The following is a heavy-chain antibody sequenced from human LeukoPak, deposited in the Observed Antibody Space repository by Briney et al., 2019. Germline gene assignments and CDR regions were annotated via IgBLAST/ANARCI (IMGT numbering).Heavy chain of an antibody. J-gene: IGHJ4*02. CDR2: ISWNSGII. CDR3: AKEHGSGFYYFDY. CDR1: GFNFDEYA. D-gene: IGHD6-19*01. V-gene: IGHV3-9*01. Sequence: GRSLRLSCAASGFNFDEYAMHWVRQAPGKGLEWVSGISWNSGIIGYADSVKGRFTISRDNAKNSLYLQMNSLRAEDTAFYYCAKEHGSGFYYFDYWGQGTLVTVSS.